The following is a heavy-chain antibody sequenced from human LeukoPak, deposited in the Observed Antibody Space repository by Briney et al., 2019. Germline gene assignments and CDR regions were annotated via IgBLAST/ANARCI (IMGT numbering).Heavy chain of an antibody. CDR2: IYYSGST. V-gene: IGHV4-39*01. CDR3: ARTPTLRTYYYYMDV. CDR1: GGSISSSSYY. D-gene: IGHD2-15*01. Sequence: SETLSLTCTVSGGSISSSSYYWGWIRQPPGKGLEWIGSIYYSGSTYYNPSLKSRVTISVDTSKNQFSLKLSSVTAADTAVYYCARTPTLRTYYYYMDVWGKGSTVTVSS. J-gene: IGHJ6*03.